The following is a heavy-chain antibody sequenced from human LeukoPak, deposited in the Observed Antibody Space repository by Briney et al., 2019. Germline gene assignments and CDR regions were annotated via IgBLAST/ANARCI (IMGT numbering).Heavy chain of an antibody. V-gene: IGHV3-23*01. CDR2: ISDSGNT. CDR1: GFTLSSYA. J-gene: IGHJ3*02. CDR3: ARRLYIVRGAFDI. Sequence: GGSLRLSCAASGFTLSSYAMSWVRQAPGKGLEWVSAISDSGNTYHADSVKGRFTISRDSSKNTVHLQMNNLRAEDTAMYFCARRLYIVRGAFDIWGQGTMVTVSS. D-gene: IGHD2/OR15-2a*01.